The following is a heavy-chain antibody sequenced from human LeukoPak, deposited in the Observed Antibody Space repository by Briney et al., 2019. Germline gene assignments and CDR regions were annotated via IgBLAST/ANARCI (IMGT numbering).Heavy chain of an antibody. CDR1: GFTFSSYW. J-gene: IGHJ4*02. V-gene: IGHV3-7*01. CDR3: ANPEGGDYEGY. Sequence: LSGGSLRLSCAASGFTFSSYWMSWVRQAPGKGLEWVANIKQDGSEKYYVDSVKGRFTISRDNAKNSLNLQMNSLRAEDTAVYYCANPEGGDYEGYWGQGTLVTVSS. CDR2: IKQDGSEK. D-gene: IGHD4-17*01.